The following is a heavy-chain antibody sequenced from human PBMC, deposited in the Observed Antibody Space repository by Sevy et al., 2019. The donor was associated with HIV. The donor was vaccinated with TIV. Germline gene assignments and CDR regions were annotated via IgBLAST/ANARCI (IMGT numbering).Heavy chain of an antibody. Sequence: GGSLRLSCAASGFTFDDYAMHWVRQAPGKGLEWVSGISWNSGSIGYADSVKGRFTISRDNAKNSLYLQMNSLRAEDTALYYCAKDSSYIGNLNAFDIWGQGTMVTVSS. CDR2: ISWNSGSI. CDR3: AKDSSYIGNLNAFDI. J-gene: IGHJ3*02. CDR1: GFTFDDYA. D-gene: IGHD1-26*01. V-gene: IGHV3-9*01.